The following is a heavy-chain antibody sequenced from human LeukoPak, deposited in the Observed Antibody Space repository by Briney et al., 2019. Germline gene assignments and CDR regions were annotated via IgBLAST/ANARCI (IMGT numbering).Heavy chain of an antibody. D-gene: IGHD3-22*01. J-gene: IGHJ3*02. V-gene: IGHV1-8*03. CDR2: MNPNSGNT. Sequence: ASVKVSCKASGYTFTSYDINWVRQATGQGLEWMGWMNPNSGNTGYAQKFQGRVTLTRNTSISTAYMELSSLRSEDTAVYYCAREYYYDSSGKTNAFDIWGQGTMVTVSS. CDR3: AREYYYDSSGKTNAFDI. CDR1: GYTFTSYD.